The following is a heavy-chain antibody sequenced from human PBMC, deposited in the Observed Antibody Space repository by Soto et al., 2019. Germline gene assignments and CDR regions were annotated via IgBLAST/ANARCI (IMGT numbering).Heavy chain of an antibody. J-gene: IGHJ5*02. CDR1: GGSFSGYY. Sequence: QVQLQQWGAGLLKPSETLSLTCAVYGGSFSGYYWSWIRQPPGKGLEWIGEINHSGSTNYNPSLKSRVTISVDTSKNQFSLKLSSVTAADTAVYYCARGQNCSSTSCYAVNWFHPWGQGTLVTVSS. D-gene: IGHD2-2*01. V-gene: IGHV4-34*01. CDR2: INHSGST. CDR3: ARGQNCSSTSCYAVNWFHP.